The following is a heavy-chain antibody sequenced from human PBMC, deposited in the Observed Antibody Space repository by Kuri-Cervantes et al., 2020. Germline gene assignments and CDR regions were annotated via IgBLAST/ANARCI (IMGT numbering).Heavy chain of an antibody. CDR2: ISGSGGST. CDR3: AIMGYSGYDFFY. V-gene: IGHV3-23*01. Sequence: ETLSLTCAASGFTFDDYAMHWVRQAPGKGLEWVSAISGSGGSTYYADSVKGRFTISRDNSKNTLYLQMNSLRAEDTAVYYCAIMGYSGYDFFYWGQGTLVTVSS. J-gene: IGHJ4*02. D-gene: IGHD5-12*01. CDR1: GFTFDDYA.